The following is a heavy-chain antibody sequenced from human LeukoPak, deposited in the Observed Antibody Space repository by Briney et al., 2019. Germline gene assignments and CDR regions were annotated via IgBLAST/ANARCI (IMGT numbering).Heavy chain of an antibody. D-gene: IGHD3-22*01. V-gene: IGHV3-30*04. CDR3: ARGISYDSSGYYSQLFDY. Sequence: GGSLRLSCATSGFTFSSYGLHWVRQAPGKGLEWVAAISYDGSYKYYGDSVKGRITISRDNSKNTLYLQMNSLRAEDTAVYYCARGISYDSSGYYSQLFDYWGQGALVTVSS. J-gene: IGHJ4*02. CDR1: GFTFSSYG. CDR2: ISYDGSYK.